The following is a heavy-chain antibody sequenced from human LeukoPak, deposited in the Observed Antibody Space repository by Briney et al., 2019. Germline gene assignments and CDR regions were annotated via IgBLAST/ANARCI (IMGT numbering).Heavy chain of an antibody. J-gene: IGHJ5*02. Sequence: SETLSLTCTVSGGSIRSYYWSWIRQPAGKGLEWIGRIYTSGSTNYNPSLKSRVTMSVDTSKNQSSLKLSSVTAADTAVYYCARGGKAVAGTWPAANNWFDPWGQGTLVTVSS. V-gene: IGHV4-4*07. CDR1: GGSIRSYY. CDR2: IYTSGST. CDR3: ARGGKAVAGTWPAANNWFDP. D-gene: IGHD6-19*01.